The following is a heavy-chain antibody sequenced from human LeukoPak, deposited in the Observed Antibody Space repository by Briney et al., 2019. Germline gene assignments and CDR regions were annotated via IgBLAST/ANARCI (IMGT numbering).Heavy chain of an antibody. V-gene: IGHV3-20*04. CDR2: INWTGGST. J-gene: IGHJ3*02. CDR3: ARVRVVWDLDDAFDI. CDR1: GFTFDDYG. Sequence: GGSLRLSCAASGFTFDDYGMSWVRHVPGKGLEWVSGINWTGGSTHYADSVKGRFTISRDNAKNSLFLQMNSLRADDTALYYCARVRVVWDLDDAFDIWGQGTMVTVSS. D-gene: IGHD1-26*01.